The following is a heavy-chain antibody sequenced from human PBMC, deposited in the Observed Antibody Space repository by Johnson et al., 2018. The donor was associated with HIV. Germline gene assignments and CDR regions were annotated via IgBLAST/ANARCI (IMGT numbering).Heavy chain of an antibody. J-gene: IGHJ3*02. D-gene: IGHD3-10*01. V-gene: IGHV3-15*01. CDR2: IKSKTDGGTT. CDR1: GFTFSSYA. CDR3: YHRGGDAFDI. Sequence: VQLVESGGGVVQPGRSLRLSCAASGFTFSSYAMHWVRQAPGKGLEWVGRIKSKTDGGTTDYAAPVKGRFTISRDDSKNTLYLQMNSLKALRITMVQVYHRGGDAFDIWGQGTMVTVSS.